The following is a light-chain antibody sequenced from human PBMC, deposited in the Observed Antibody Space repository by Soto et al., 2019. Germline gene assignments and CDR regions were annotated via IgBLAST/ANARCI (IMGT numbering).Light chain of an antibody. V-gene: IGKV1-8*01. Sequence: AIRMTQSPSSLSASTGDRVTITCRASQGISSYLAWYQQKPGKAPKLLIYAASTLQSGVPSRFSGSVSGTDFTLTISCLQSEDFATYYCQQYYSYPRTFGKGTKV. CDR2: AAS. CDR3: QQYYSYPRT. J-gene: IGKJ1*01. CDR1: QGISSY.